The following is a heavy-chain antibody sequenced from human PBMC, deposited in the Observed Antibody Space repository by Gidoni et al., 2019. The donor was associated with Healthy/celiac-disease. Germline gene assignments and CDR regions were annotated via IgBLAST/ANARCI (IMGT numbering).Heavy chain of an antibody. J-gene: IGHJ6*03. CDR3: ARGDCSSTSCYTRVREYYYYMDV. CDR1: GYTFTGYY. V-gene: IGHV1-2*02. Sequence: QVQLVQSGAEVKKPGASVTVSCKASGYTFTGYYMHWVRQAPGQGLEWMGWINPNSGGTNYAQKFQGRVTMTRDTSISTAYMELSRLRSDDTAVYYCARGDCSSTSCYTRVREYYYYMDVWGKGTTVTVSS. D-gene: IGHD2-2*02. CDR2: INPNSGGT.